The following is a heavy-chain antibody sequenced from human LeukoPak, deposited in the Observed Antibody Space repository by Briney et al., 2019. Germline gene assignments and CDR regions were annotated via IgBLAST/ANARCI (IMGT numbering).Heavy chain of an antibody. CDR1: GFTFSSYE. D-gene: IGHD3-10*01. CDR2: ISSSGSTI. J-gene: IGHJ4*02. Sequence: GGSLLLSCAASGFTFSSYEMNWVRPAPGKGLGWVSYISSSGSTIYYADSVKGRFTISRDNAKNSLYLQMNSLRAEDTAVYYCARETITMVRGVISKTFDYWGQGTLVTVSS. CDR3: ARETITMVRGVISKTFDY. V-gene: IGHV3-48*03.